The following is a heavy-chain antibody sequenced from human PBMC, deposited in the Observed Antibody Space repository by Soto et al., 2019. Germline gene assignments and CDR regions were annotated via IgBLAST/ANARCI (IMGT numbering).Heavy chain of an antibody. CDR3: ARDYFDSSDYTTNWFDP. D-gene: IGHD3-22*01. CDR2: IYHTGNA. CDR1: GASISSSRFY. J-gene: IGHJ5*02. V-gene: IGHV4-39*01. Sequence: SETLSLTCSVSGASISSSRFYWAWIRQPPGEGLEWIGSIYHTGNAYYNPSLKSRVTIFVDTSKNQFSLKLTSVTAADTALYYCARDYFDSSDYTTNWFDPWGQGSLVTVSS.